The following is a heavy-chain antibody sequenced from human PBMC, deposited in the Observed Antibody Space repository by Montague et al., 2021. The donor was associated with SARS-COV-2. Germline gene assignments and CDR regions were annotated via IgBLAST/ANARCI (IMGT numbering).Heavy chain of an antibody. V-gene: IGHV4-34*01. CDR3: ARLGDMAIIPPVH. D-gene: IGHD3-16*01. CDR1: GGSFSGSF. CDR2: INHRGTT. J-gene: IGHJ4*02. Sequence: SETLSLTCAVYGGSFSGSFWTWIRQPPGKGLEWLGEINHRGTTKXNPSVESRVLMSVDTSKNQFSLELYSVTAADTAVYFCARLGDMAIIPPVHWGQGTWVTVSS.